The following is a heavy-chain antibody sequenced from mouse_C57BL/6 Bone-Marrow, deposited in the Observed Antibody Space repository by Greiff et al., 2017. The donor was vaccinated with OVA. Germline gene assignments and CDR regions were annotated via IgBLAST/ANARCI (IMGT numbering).Heavy chain of an antibody. CDR2: SRNKANDYTT. V-gene: IGHV7-1*01. Sequence: EVKLMESGGGLVQSGRSLRLSCATSGFTFSDFYMEWVRQAPGKGLEWIAASRNKANDYTTEYSASVKGRFIVSRDTSQSILYLQMNALRAEDTAIYYCARDAWDHHAFAYWGQRTLVTVSA. CDR1: GFTFSDFY. J-gene: IGHJ3*01. CDR3: ARDAWDHHAFAY. D-gene: IGHD4-1*01.